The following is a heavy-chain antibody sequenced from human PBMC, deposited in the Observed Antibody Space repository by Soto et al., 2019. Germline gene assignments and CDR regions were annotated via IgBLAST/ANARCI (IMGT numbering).Heavy chain of an antibody. CDR2: IYHSGPT. CDR1: GGSISSGGYS. CDR3: ARGHDSGDC. D-gene: IGHD1-26*01. V-gene: IGHV4-30-2*01. Sequence: QLQLQESGSGLVKPSQTLSLTCAVSGGSISSGGYSWSWIRQPPGKGLEWIGYIYHSGPTYYNPSLKRRVTISIDTSKNQFSLKLSSVTAADTAMYYCARGHDSGDCWGQGTLVTVSS. J-gene: IGHJ4*02.